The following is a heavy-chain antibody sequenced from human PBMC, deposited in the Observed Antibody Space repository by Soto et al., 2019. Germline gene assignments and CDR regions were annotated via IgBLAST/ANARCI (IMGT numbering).Heavy chain of an antibody. J-gene: IGHJ3*02. D-gene: IGHD6-6*01. CDR3: ARRTSSSLRQAFDI. Sequence: SETLSLTCTVSGGSISSSSYYWGWIRQPPGKGLEWIGSIYYSGSTYYNPSLKSRVTISEDTSKNQFSLKLSSVTAADTAVYYCARRTSSSLRQAFDIWGQGTMVTVSS. V-gene: IGHV4-39*01. CDR1: GGSISSSSYY. CDR2: IYYSGST.